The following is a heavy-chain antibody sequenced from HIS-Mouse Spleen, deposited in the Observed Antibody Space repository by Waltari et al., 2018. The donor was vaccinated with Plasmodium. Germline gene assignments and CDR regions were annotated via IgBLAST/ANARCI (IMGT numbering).Heavy chain of an antibody. V-gene: IGHV3-30*18. D-gene: IGHD6-13*01. CDR1: VFPFSSYG. J-gene: IGHJ4*02. Sequence: QVQLVESGGGVVQPVMSLRAACAASVFPFSSYGMHWVPQAPCKGLEWVAVISYDGSNKYYADSVKGRFTISRDNSKNTLYLQMNSLRAEDTAVYYCAKDRRSSSWYVDYWGQGTLVTVSS. CDR2: ISYDGSNK. CDR3: AKDRRSSSWYVDY.